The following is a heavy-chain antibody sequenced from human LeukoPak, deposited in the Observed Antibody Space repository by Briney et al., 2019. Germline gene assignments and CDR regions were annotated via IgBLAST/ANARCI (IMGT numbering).Heavy chain of an antibody. D-gene: IGHD2-2*03. V-gene: IGHV1-18*01. Sequence: GASVKVSCKASGYTFTSYGISWVRQAPGQGLEWMGWISAYNGNTNYAQKLQGRVTMTTDTSTSTAYMELRSLRSDDTAVYYCARDGLDIVVVPAAMNNWFDPWGQGTLVTVSS. CDR3: ARDGLDIVVVPAAMNNWFDP. J-gene: IGHJ5*02. CDR1: GYTFTSYG. CDR2: ISAYNGNT.